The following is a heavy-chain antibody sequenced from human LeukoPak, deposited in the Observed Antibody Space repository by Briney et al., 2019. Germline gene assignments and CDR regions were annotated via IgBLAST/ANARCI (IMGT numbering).Heavy chain of an antibody. J-gene: IGHJ4*02. D-gene: IGHD1-26*01. CDR2: IYYSGST. Sequence: SGTLSLTCTVSGFSISSGGYYWSWLRQHPGKGLEWIGYIYYSGSTYYNPSLKSRVTISVDTSKNQFSLKLSSATAADTAVYYCAREMGAGGFDYWGQGTLVTVSS. V-gene: IGHV4-31*03. CDR3: AREMGAGGFDY. CDR1: GFSISSGGYY.